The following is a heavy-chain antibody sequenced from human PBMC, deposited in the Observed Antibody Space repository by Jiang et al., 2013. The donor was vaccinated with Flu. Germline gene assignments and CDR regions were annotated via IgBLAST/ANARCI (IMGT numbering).Heavy chain of an antibody. D-gene: IGHD1-26*01. CDR2: INPNSGGT. Sequence: GAEVKKPGASVKVSCKASGYSFPNYYIYWVRQAPGQGLQWVGWINPNSGGTNYAQQFQGRVTMTTDTYTRVAYMELSRLRSDDTAIYFCAREFDSGRYHRYYQYMGDWGKGTTVTVSS. V-gene: IGHV1-2*02. CDR3: AREFDSGRYHRYYQYMGD. J-gene: IGHJ6*03. CDR1: GYSFPNYY.